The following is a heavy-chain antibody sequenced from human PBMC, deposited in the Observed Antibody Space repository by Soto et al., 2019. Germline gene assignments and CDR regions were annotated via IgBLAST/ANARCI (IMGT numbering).Heavy chain of an antibody. CDR3: ARDDDYGDNGLDY. J-gene: IGHJ4*02. D-gene: IGHD4-17*01. CDR1: GFTFGRHG. V-gene: IGHV3-33*01. CDR2: LGSAGRRA. Sequence: QVQLVESGGVVVHPGGSLRVSCAAAGFTFGRHGLHWVPRAPGQGLEWVAVLGSAGRRASSADAVKRRLTIARDNGQNTLYLQMNSLRAEATALYYCARDDDYGDNGLDYWGQGTLVTVSS.